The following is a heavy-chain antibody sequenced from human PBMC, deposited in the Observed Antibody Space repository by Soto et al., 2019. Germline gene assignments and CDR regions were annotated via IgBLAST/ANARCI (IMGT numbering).Heavy chain of an antibody. V-gene: IGHV3-23*04. Sequence: EVQLVESGGGLVKPGGSLRLSCAASGFTFSSYAMSWVRQAPGKGLEWVSAISGSGGSTYYADSVKGRFTISRDNSKNTLYLQMNSLRAEDTAVYYCAKDYYILTGYTSPGDAFDIWGQGTMVTVSS. CDR3: AKDYYILTGYTSPGDAFDI. CDR1: GFTFSSYA. J-gene: IGHJ3*02. D-gene: IGHD3-9*01. CDR2: ISGSGGST.